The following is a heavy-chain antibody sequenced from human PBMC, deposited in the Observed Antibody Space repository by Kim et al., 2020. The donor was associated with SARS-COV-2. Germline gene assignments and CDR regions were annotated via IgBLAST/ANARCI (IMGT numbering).Heavy chain of an antibody. CDR3: ATDIGVLEYYYYGLDV. D-gene: IGHD3-16*01. V-gene: IGHV1-2*06. J-gene: IGHJ6*02. CDR1: GYTFIGYY. Sequence: ASVKVSCKASGYTFIGYYIHWVRRAPGQGFEWMGRITPKNGETDSSQKFRGRVTMTTDTSMNTASMELSRLGSDDTAVYYCATDIGVLEYYYYGLDVWGQ. CDR2: ITPKNGET.